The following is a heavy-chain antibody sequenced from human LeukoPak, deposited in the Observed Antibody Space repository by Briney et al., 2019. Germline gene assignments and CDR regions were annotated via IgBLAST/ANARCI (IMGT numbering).Heavy chain of an antibody. D-gene: IGHD3-10*01. Sequence: GGSLRLSCAASGFTVSSNYMSWVRQAPGKGLEWVSVIYSGGSAYYADSVKGRFTISRDNSKNTLYLEVISLTAEDTAVYYCAKDDAWLRFGEWSQGTLVTVSS. CDR2: IYSGGSA. V-gene: IGHV3-53*01. CDR3: AKDDAWLRFGE. J-gene: IGHJ4*02. CDR1: GFTVSSNY.